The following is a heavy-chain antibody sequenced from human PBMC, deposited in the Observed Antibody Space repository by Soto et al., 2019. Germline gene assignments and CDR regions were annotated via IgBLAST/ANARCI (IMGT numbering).Heavy chain of an antibody. CDR2: ISGSGGCT. V-gene: IGHV3-23*01. CDR3: AKVIPHHITMIVVVITTRIFPYGMDV. CDR1: GFTFSSYA. D-gene: IGHD3-22*01. Sequence: EVQLLESGGGLVQPGGSLRLSCAASGFTFSSYAMSWVRQAPGKGLEWVSAISGSGGCTYYADSVKGRFTISRDNSKNTLYLQMNSLRAEDTAVYYCAKVIPHHITMIVVVITTRIFPYGMDVWGQGTTVTVSS. J-gene: IGHJ6*02.